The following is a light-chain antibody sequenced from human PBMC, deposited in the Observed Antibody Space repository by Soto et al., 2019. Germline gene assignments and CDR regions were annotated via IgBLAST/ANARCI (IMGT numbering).Light chain of an antibody. J-gene: IGKJ1*01. V-gene: IGKV1-39*01. CDR3: QQSYSTPPWT. CDR1: QSIVTY. Sequence: DIQMTQSPSSLSASVGDRVNITCRASQSIVTYLNWYLQKPGKAPKLLIYAASNLQSGVPSRFSGSGSGTDFTLNNSSPQPEDFATYFCQQSYSTPPWTFGQGTKVEIK. CDR2: AAS.